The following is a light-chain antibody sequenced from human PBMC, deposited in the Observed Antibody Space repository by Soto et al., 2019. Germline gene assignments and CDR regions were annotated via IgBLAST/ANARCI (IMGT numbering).Light chain of an antibody. CDR3: QQRYNWPQT. J-gene: IGKJ1*01. CDR2: DAS. CDR1: QSVSRT. V-gene: IGKV3-11*01. Sequence: EVVLTQSPATLSLSPGERANLSCRTSQSVSRTLAWYQQKSGQAPRLLIYDASNRATGIPTRFSGSGSGTDFTLTISSLEPAGFAVYYCQQRYNWPQTFGQGTKVEIK.